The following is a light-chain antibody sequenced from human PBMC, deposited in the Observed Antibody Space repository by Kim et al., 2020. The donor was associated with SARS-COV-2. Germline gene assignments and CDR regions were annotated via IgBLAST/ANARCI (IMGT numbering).Light chain of an antibody. CDR2: GAS. Sequence: PGEKAPPPCRAMQSVSSNVAWYQQKTGQAPRLLVYGASTRATGIPSRFSGSGSGTEFTLTISSLQSEDFAVYYGQQYNLYAFGQGTKLEI. J-gene: IGKJ2*01. CDR3: QQYNLYA. CDR1: QSVSSN. V-gene: IGKV3-15*01.